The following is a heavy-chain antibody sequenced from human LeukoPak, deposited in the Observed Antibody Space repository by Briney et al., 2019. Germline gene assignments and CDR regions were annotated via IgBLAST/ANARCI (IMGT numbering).Heavy chain of an antibody. CDR2: ISRNSDNR. J-gene: IGHJ6*03. CDR3: AREGDRELLYFLRYYYYYYMDV. V-gene: IGHV3-9*01. CDR1: GFIFDDYA. Sequence: GGSLRLSCVASGFIFDDYAIYWVRQAPGRGLEWVSGISRNSDNRAYADSVKGRFTISRDNAKNSLYLQMNSLRAEDTAVYYCAREGDRELLYFLRYYYYYYMDVWGKGTTVTVSS. D-gene: IGHD2-2*02.